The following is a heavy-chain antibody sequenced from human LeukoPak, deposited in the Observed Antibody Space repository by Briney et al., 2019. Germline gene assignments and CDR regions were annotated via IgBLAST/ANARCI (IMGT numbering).Heavy chain of an antibody. Sequence: GGSLRLSCAASGFIFDDYGMNWVRQAPGKGLEWVSGINWNGGSRDYADSVKGRFTISRDNAKNSLYLQMNILRAEDTAIYYCPRTHSWGDKGYFDFWGQGTLVTVSS. CDR2: INWNGGSR. CDR3: PRTHSWGDKGYFDF. V-gene: IGHV3-20*04. J-gene: IGHJ4*02. D-gene: IGHD7-27*01. CDR1: GFIFDDYG.